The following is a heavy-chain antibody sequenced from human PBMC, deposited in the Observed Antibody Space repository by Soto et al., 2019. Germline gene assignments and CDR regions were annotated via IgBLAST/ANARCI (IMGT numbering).Heavy chain of an antibody. V-gene: IGHV3-11*06. CDR1: GITLSDYY. D-gene: IGHD6-13*01. Sequence: GGSLRLSCAASGITLSDYYMSWIRQAPGKGLEWVSYISNNNRHTNYADSVKGRFTISRDNAKNSLYLQMNSLRDDDTAVYYCARGSSNWAYYFDFWGQGTLVTVSS. CDR3: ARGSSNWAYYFDF. J-gene: IGHJ4*02. CDR2: ISNNNRHT.